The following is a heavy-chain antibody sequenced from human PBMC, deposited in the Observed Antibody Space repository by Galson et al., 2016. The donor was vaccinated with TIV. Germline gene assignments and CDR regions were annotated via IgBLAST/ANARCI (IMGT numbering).Heavy chain of an antibody. CDR1: GFSLTTSGVG. CDR2: IYWDDDE. CDR3: VHYSGHDYATWYFDY. D-gene: IGHD5-12*01. J-gene: IGHJ4*02. V-gene: IGHV2-5*02. Sequence: PALVKPTQTLTLTCTFSGFSLTTSGVGVGWIRQSPRRALEFLALIYWDDDERYSPSLRNRLTIAKDTSKTQVVLTMTNMDPSYTATYYCVHYSGHDYATWYFDYWGQGTLVTVSS.